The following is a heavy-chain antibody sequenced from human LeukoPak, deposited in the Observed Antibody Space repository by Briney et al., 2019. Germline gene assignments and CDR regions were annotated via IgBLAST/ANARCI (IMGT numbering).Heavy chain of an antibody. CDR2: IRSKAYGGTT. V-gene: IGHV3-49*03. J-gene: IGHJ4*02. CDR3: TRELYGYSSGWHNHFDY. CDR1: GFTFGDYA. Sequence: QPGRSLRLSCTASGFTFGDYAMSWFRQAPGKGLEWAGFIRSKAYGGTTEYAASVKGRFTISRDDSKSIAYPQMNSLKTEDTAVYYCTRELYGYSSGWHNHFDYWGQGTLVTVSS. D-gene: IGHD6-19*01.